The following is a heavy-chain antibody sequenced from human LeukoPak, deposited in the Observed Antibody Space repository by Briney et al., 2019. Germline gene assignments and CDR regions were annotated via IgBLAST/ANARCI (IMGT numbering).Heavy chain of an antibody. D-gene: IGHD1-1*01. CDR2: LSSSGNT. CDR1: GGSFSGYY. Sequence: PSETLSLTCGVSGGSFSGYYWNWIRQSPVKGLEWVGSLSSSGNTYYNPSLKSRITLSMITSRNQFSLSLTSVTAADTAVYYCGRDGRPTNKDVFDVWGQGTMVTVSS. CDR3: GRDGRPTNKDVFDV. J-gene: IGHJ3*01. V-gene: IGHV4-34*11.